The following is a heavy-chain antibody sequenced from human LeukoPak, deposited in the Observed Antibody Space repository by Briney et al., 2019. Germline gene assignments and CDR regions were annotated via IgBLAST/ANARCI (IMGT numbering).Heavy chain of an antibody. D-gene: IGHD1-14*01. J-gene: IGHJ4*02. CDR2: ISSSGTYV. CDR3: ARDFHHGDY. Sequence: GGSLRLSCAASGFTFSSYAMNWVRQAPGRGLEWVSSISSSGTYVYYVDSVKGRFTISRDNAKNSLYLQMNSLRPEDTAVYYCARDFHHGDYWGQGTLVTVSS. V-gene: IGHV3-21*01. CDR1: GFTFSSYA.